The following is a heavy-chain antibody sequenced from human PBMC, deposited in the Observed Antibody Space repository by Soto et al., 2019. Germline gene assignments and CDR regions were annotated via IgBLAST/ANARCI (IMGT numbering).Heavy chain of an antibody. D-gene: IGHD1-20*01. J-gene: IGHJ4*02. CDR1: GFTFDDYA. V-gene: IGHV3-9*01. CDR2: ISWNSGSI. CDR3: AKEGGGIRVDY. Sequence: EVQLVESGGGLVQPGRSLRLSCAASGFTFDDYAMHWVRQAPGKGLEWVSGISWNSGSIGYADSVKGRFTISRDNAKNSLYLQMNSLRAEDTALYYCAKEGGGIRVDYWGQGTLVTVSS.